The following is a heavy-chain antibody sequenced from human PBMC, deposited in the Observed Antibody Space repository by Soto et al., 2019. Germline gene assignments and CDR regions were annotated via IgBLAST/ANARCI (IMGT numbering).Heavy chain of an antibody. CDR1: GFSLTTSGVG. V-gene: IGHV2-5*02. J-gene: IGHJ4*02. CDR3: AHRVLRTVFGLVTTNAIYFDF. D-gene: IGHD3-3*01. CDR2: IYWDDDK. Sequence: QITLNESGPTVVRPTETLTLTCRFSGFSLTTSGVGVGWIRQSPGKAPEWLALIYWDDDKRYSASLKSRLTITKDSSQNQVVLTVSDLDPTDTATYYCAHRVLRTVFGLVTTNAIYFDFWGQGTPVAVSS.